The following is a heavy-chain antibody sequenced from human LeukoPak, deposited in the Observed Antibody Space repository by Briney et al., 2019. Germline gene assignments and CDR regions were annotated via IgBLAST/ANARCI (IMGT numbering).Heavy chain of an antibody. CDR1: GFTFSTHW. CDR3: ARMYYDSSGYRLFDY. V-gene: IGHV3-7*02. J-gene: IGHJ4*02. D-gene: IGHD3-22*01. CDR2: INEDGSEK. Sequence: GGSLRLSCAASGFTFSTHWMSWVRQAPGKGLEWVANINEDGSEKYYVDSVKGRFTISRDNAKNSLYLQMNSLRAEDTALYYCARMYYDSSGYRLFDYWGQGTLVTVSS.